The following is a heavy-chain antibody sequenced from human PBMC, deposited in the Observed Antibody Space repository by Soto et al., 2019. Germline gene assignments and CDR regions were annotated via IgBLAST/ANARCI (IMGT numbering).Heavy chain of an antibody. CDR2: IYGNGAGI. CDR3: AKHVISGDACWIMDH. J-gene: IGHJ4*01. Sequence: GASLRLSCAASACTSVAYAMTWVRQAPGKGLESVSGIYGNGAGIQYADSVRGRFTISRDNSKNTLYLQMNSLRAEDTAVYYCAKHVISGDACWIMDHWGHGT. CDR1: ACTSVAYA. V-gene: IGHV3-23*01. D-gene: IGHD2-21*02.